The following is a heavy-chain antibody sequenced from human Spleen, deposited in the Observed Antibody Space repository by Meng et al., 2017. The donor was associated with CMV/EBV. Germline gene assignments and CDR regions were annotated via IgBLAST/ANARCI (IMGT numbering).Heavy chain of an antibody. J-gene: IGHJ4*02. Sequence: GESLKISCAASGFTFSSYWMHWVRQAPGKGLVWVSRINSDGSSTSYADSVKGRFTISRDNAKNSLYLQMNSLRAEDTAVYYCRVRGVIISNSTEYWGQGTLVTVSS. CDR2: INSDGSST. D-gene: IGHD3-10*01. V-gene: IGHV3-74*01. CDR1: GFTFSSYW. CDR3: RVRGVIISNSTEY.